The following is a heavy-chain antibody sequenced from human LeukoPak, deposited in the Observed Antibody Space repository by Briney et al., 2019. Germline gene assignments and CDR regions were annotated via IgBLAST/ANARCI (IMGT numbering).Heavy chain of an antibody. J-gene: IGHJ4*02. D-gene: IGHD4-17*01. V-gene: IGHV1-3*01. CDR3: ARDPNGDFIFDY. CDR2: INAGNGNT. CDR1: GYTFTSYA. Sequence: ASVKVSCKASGYTFTSYAMHWVRQAPGQRLEWMGWINAGNGNTKYSQKFQGRVTITRDTSASTAYMELSSLRSEDTAVYYCARDPNGDFIFDYWGQGTLVTVSS.